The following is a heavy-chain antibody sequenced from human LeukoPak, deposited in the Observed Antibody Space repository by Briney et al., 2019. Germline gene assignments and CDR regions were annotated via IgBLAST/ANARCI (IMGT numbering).Heavy chain of an antibody. CDR3: AKDISVNGDYLGEGDY. Sequence: GGSLRLSCAASGFTFSSYSMNWVRQAPGKGLEWVPVISYDGSNKYYADSVKGRFTISRDNSKNTLYLQMNSLRAEDTAVYYCAKDISVNGDYLGEGDYWGQGTLVTVSS. D-gene: IGHD4-17*01. CDR2: ISYDGSNK. J-gene: IGHJ4*02. CDR1: GFTFSSYS. V-gene: IGHV3-30*18.